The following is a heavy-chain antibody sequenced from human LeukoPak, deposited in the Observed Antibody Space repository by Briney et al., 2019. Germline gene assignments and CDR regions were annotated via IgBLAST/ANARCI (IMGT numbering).Heavy chain of an antibody. V-gene: IGHV1-2*02. CDR1: GYSFADYY. J-gene: IGHJ3*02. CDR2: IKPNSGGT. CDR3: ARDTYPGTMAFDI. Sequence: ASVKVSCKASGYSFADYYMHWVRQAPGQGLEWMGWIKPNSGGTRSAQKFQGRVTMTRDTSISTAYMELRSLRSDDTAVYYCARDTYPGTMAFDIWGQGTMVTVSS. D-gene: IGHD1-7*01.